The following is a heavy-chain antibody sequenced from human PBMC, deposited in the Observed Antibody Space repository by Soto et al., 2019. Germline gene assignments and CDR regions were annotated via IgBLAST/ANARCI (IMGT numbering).Heavy chain of an antibody. D-gene: IGHD3-16*02. CDR1: GFTFSNYW. CDR3: ARAGDNCYCYDC. V-gene: IGHV3-7*01. CDR2: IKEDGSET. Sequence: PGGSLRLSCAASGFTFSNYWMNWVRQAPGKGLEWVTNIKEDGSETDYVDSVKGRFTISRDNAKNLLSLQMNSLRAEDTAVYYCARAGDNCYCYDCWGQGTLVTVSS. J-gene: IGHJ4*02.